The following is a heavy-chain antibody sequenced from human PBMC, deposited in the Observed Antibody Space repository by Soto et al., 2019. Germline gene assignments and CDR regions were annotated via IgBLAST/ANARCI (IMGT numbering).Heavy chain of an antibody. CDR2: LSNTGRRT. CDR1: VFPFGANA. V-gene: IGHV3-23*01. CDR3: ATEMGATQGPFDN. J-gene: IGHJ4*02. Sequence: GGSLRLSCVVSVFPFGANAMSWVRQAPGRGLEWVSGLSNTGRRTSYADSVKGRFNISRDNSENTVYLQMNSLRVEDTAVYYCATEMGATQGPFDNWGQGTLVTVSS. D-gene: IGHD1-26*01.